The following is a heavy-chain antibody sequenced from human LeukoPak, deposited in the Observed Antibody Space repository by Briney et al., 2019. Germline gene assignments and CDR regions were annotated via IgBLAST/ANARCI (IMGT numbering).Heavy chain of an antibody. CDR2: ISWSSGGI. Sequence: GGSLRLSCAASGFTFSTYAMHWVRQAPGKGLEWVSGISWSSGGIGYADSVKGRFTISRDNAKNSLYLQMNSLKAEDTALYYCAKAPTARAHYYYMDVWGKGTTVTVSS. J-gene: IGHJ6*03. D-gene: IGHD5-18*01. CDR1: GFTFSTYA. V-gene: IGHV3-9*01. CDR3: AKAPTARAHYYYMDV.